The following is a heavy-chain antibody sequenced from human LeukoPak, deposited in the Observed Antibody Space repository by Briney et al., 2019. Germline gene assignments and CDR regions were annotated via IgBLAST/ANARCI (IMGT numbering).Heavy chain of an antibody. D-gene: IGHD3-10*01. V-gene: IGHV3-23*01. CDR2: ISGSGGST. J-gene: IGHJ4*02. CDR1: GFTFTNYA. Sequence: GGSLRLSCAASGFTFTNYAMSWVRQAPGKGLEWASGISGSGGSTNYADSVKGRFTISRDNSKNTLYLQMNSLRPEDTGVYYCAKGRYDYGSGSYLSDYWGQGTLVTVSS. CDR3: AKGRYDYGSGSYLSDY.